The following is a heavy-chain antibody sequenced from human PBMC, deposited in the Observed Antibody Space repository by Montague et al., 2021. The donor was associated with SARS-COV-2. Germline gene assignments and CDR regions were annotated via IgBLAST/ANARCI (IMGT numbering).Heavy chain of an antibody. V-gene: IGHV4-59*08. Sequence: SETLSLTCTVSGGSISSYYWSWIRQPPGKGLEWIGYIYYSGTTNFNPSLKSRVTISVDTSKNQFSLKLSSVTAADTAVYYCARHDPFDGVRPWGQGTLVAVSS. D-gene: IGHD3-9*01. CDR1: GGSISSYY. CDR3: ARHDPFDGVRP. CDR2: IYYSGTT. J-gene: IGHJ5*02.